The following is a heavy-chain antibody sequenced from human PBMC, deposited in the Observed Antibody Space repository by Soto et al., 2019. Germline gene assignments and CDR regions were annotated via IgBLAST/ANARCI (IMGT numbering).Heavy chain of an antibody. CDR2: ISGSGGST. D-gene: IGHD3-22*01. Sequence: GGSLRLSCAASGFTFSSYAMSWVRQAPGKGLEWVSAISGSGGSTYYADSVKGRFTISRDNSKNTLYLQMNSLRAEDTAVYYCASLITMIVVVIVEADYWGQGTLVTVSS. J-gene: IGHJ4*02. CDR1: GFTFSSYA. CDR3: ASLITMIVVVIVEADY. V-gene: IGHV3-23*01.